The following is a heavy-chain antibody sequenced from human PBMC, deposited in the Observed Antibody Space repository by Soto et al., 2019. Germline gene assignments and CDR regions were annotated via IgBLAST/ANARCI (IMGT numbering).Heavy chain of an antibody. Sequence: QVQLVQSGAEVKKPGSSVKVSCKASGGTFSSYTISWVRQAPGQGLEWMGRIIPILGIANYAQKFQGRVTITADKSTSTACMELGSLRSEDTAVYYCARHLSRGIKFGGVIAYDAFDIGGQGTMVIVSS. D-gene: IGHD3-16*02. CDR2: IIPILGIA. V-gene: IGHV1-69*02. J-gene: IGHJ3*02. CDR1: GGTFSSYT. CDR3: ARHLSRGIKFGGVIAYDAFDI.